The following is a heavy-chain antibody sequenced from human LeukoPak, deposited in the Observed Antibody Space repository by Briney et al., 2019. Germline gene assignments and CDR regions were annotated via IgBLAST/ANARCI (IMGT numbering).Heavy chain of an antibody. CDR3: ARMPIVGATTFDY. CDR1: GGSFSGYY. CDR2: INHSGST. V-gene: IGHV4-34*01. Sequence: SETLSLTCAVYGGSFSGYYWSWIRQPPGKGLEWIGEINHSGSTYYNPSLKSRVTISVDTSKNQFSLKLSSVTAADTAVYYCARMPIVGATTFDYWGQGTLVTVSS. D-gene: IGHD1-26*01. J-gene: IGHJ4*02.